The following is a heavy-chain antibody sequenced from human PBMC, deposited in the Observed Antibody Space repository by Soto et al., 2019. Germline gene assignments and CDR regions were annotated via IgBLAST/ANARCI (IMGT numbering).Heavy chain of an antibody. CDR2: IYYSGST. Sequence: QVQLQESGPGLVKPSQTLSLTCTVSGGSISSGGYYLSWIRQHPGKGLEWIGCIYYSGSTNYNPSLKSRASISLDTSKKQSSLKLSSVTAADTAMYYCARVGVRGVISGMDVWGQGTTVTVSS. CDR3: ARVGVRGVISGMDV. J-gene: IGHJ6*02. CDR1: GGSISSGGYY. V-gene: IGHV4-31*03. D-gene: IGHD3-10*01.